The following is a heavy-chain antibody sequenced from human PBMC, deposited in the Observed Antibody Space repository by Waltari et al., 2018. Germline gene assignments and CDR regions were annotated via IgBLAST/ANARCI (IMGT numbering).Heavy chain of an antibody. CDR3: ARDVVDSNYWEGYFDL. J-gene: IGHJ2*01. D-gene: IGHD1-1*01. V-gene: IGHV1-69*04. CDR1: GGTFSSYG. CDR2: ISPLLGVT. Sequence: QVQLVQSGAAVKKPGSSVKVSCKTAGGTFSSYGISWVRQAPGQGLEWVGRISPLLGVTNYAQQLLGRVTMTADKSTNTAYMELSSLRSEDTAVYYCARDVVDSNYWEGYFDLWGRGTLVAVSS.